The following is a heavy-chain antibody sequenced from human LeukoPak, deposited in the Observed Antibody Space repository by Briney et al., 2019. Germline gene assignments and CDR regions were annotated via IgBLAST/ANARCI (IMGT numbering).Heavy chain of an antibody. CDR1: GGSISSYY. J-gene: IGHJ4*02. Sequence: SETLSLTCTVSGGSISSYYWTWIRQPPGKGLEWIGYVYYSGSTNYNPSLKSRVTISVDTSNNQFSLKLNSVTAADTAVYYCARFGTSSSRFFDQWGQGTLVTVSS. V-gene: IGHV4-59*01. CDR3: ARFGTSSSRFFDQ. D-gene: IGHD6-6*01. CDR2: VYYSGST.